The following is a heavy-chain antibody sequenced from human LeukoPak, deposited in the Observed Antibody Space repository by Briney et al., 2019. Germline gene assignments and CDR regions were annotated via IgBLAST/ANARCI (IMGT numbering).Heavy chain of an antibody. V-gene: IGHV3-7*03. D-gene: IGHD6-19*01. J-gene: IGHJ4*02. CDR2: IKLDGSEK. CDR3: ARDSSSGLAY. Sequence: GGSLRLSCAASGFTFTGYWMSWVRQAPGKGLEWVANIKLDGSEKNYVDSVKGRFTISRDNSKNTLYLQMNSLRAEDTAVYYCARDSSSGLAYWGQGTLVTVSS. CDR1: GFTFTGYW.